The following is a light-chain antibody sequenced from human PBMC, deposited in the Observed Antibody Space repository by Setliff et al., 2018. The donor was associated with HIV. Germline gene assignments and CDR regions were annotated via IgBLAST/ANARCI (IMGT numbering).Light chain of an antibody. CDR1: SSDVGSYNL. V-gene: IGLV2-23*02. CDR3: CSYAGSRIFYV. CDR2: EVS. Sequence: QSALAQPASVSGSPGQSITISCTGTSSDVGSYNLVSWYQQHPGKAHKLMIYEVSKRPSGVSNRFSGSKSGNTASLTISGLQAEDEADYYCCSYAGSRIFYVFGTGTKVTVL. J-gene: IGLJ1*01.